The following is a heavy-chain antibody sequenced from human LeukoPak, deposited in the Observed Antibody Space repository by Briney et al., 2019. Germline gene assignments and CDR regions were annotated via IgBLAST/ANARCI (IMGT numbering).Heavy chain of an antibody. CDR2: ISSTSSYI. Sequence: PGGSLRLSCEVSGFSFGNYRMNWVRQAPGKGLEWVSSISSTSSYIDYAESVKGRFTISRDNAKNSVYLEMNTLRAEDTALYYCASGSTLDYWGQGTLVTVSP. V-gene: IGHV3-21*03. CDR3: ASGSTLDY. D-gene: IGHD3-10*01. CDR1: GFSFGNYR. J-gene: IGHJ4*02.